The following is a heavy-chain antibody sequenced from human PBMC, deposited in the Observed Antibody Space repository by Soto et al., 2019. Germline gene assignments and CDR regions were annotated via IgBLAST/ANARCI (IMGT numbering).Heavy chain of an antibody. V-gene: IGHV4-31*03. CDR1: GGSISSGGYY. Sequence: PSETLSLTCTVSGGSISSGGYYWSWIRQHPGKGLEWIGYIYYSGSTYFNPSLKSRVTISVDTSKNQFSLKLSSVTAADTAVYYCARVTGKIGYCSGGSCYPIGPLDYWGQGTLVTVSS. CDR2: IYYSGST. D-gene: IGHD2-15*01. J-gene: IGHJ4*02. CDR3: ARVTGKIGYCSGGSCYPIGPLDY.